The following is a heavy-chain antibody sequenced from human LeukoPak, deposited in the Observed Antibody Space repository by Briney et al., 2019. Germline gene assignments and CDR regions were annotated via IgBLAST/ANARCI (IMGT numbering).Heavy chain of an antibody. CDR1: GGSISSYD. CDR3: ARSRAPCYYEN. J-gene: IGHJ4*02. V-gene: IGHV4-4*07. CDR2: IYTSGST. Sequence: PSETLPLTCTVSGGSISSYDWSWVRQPAGKGLEWIGRIYTSGSTNYNPSLKSRVTMSVDPSKNHFTLKLSSVTAADTAVYDCARSRAPCYYENWGQGTLVTVSS.